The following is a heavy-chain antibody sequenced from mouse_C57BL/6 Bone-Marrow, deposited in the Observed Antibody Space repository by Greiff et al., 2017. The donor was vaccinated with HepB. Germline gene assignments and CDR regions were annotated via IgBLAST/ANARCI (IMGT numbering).Heavy chain of an antibody. CDR1: GYTFTSYW. V-gene: IGHV1-50*01. Sequence: VQLKQPGAELVKPGASVKLSCKASGYTFTSYWMQWVKQRPGQGLEWIGEIDPSDSYTNYNQKFKGKATLTVDTSSSTAYMQLSSLTSEDSAVYYCARGDYDPFDYWGQGTTLTVSS. CDR3: ARGDYDPFDY. D-gene: IGHD2-4*01. CDR2: IDPSDSYT. J-gene: IGHJ2*01.